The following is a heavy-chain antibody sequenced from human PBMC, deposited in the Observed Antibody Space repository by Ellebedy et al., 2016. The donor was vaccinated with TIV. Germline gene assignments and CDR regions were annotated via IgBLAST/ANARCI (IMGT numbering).Heavy chain of an antibody. J-gene: IGHJ5*02. D-gene: IGHD6-13*01. CDR1: GFTFSDFY. Sequence: GGSLRLSCAASGFTFSDFYMIWIRQAPGKGLERLSYISSGGDTIYYADSVKGRFTISRYNAKNSLYLQMNSLGAEDTAVYYCARDSRFIDQQHNWFDPWGQGTLVTVSS. CDR2: ISSGGDTI. CDR3: ARDSRFIDQQHNWFDP. V-gene: IGHV3-11*01.